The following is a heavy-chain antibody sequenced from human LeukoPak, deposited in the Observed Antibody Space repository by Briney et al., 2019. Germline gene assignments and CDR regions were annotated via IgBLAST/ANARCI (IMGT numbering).Heavy chain of an antibody. V-gene: IGHV4-34*01. CDR1: GGSFSGYY. CDR2: INHSGGT. Sequence: SETLSLTCAIYGGSFSGYYWSWIRQPPGKGLEWIGEINHSGGTNYNPSLKSRVTISVDTSKNQFSLKLSSVTAADTAVYYCARGLLVWFGGGYYGMDVWGQGTTVTVSS. J-gene: IGHJ6*02. D-gene: IGHD3-10*01. CDR3: ARGLLVWFGGGYYGMDV.